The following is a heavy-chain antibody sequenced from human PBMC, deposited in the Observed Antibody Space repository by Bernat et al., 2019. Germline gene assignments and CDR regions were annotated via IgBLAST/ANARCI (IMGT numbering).Heavy chain of an antibody. CDR3: AKDMVGGDYDRTEYFQH. Sequence: EVQLVESGGGLVQPGRSLRLSCAASGFTFGDYAMHWVRQAPGKGLEWVSSITWNGSSIVYADSVKGRFTISRDNAKNSLYLQMNSLRAEDTALYYCAKDMVGGDYDRTEYFQHWGQGTLVTVSS. CDR1: GFTFGDYA. J-gene: IGHJ1*01. CDR2: ITWNGSSI. D-gene: IGHD4-17*01. V-gene: IGHV3-9*01.